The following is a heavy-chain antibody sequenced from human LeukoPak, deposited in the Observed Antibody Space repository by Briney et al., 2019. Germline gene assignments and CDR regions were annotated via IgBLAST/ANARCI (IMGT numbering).Heavy chain of an antibody. CDR1: GFTFSSYA. J-gene: IGHJ4*02. CDR2: ISSSGSYI. V-gene: IGHV3-21*01. D-gene: IGHD3-22*01. CDR3: AGEFYYGSSGFYD. Sequence: GGSLRLSCAASGFTFSSYAMSWVRQAPGKGLEWVSSISSSGSYIYYAESVKGRFTISRDNAKNSHSLQMNSLRAEDTAVYYCAGEFYYGSSGFYDWGQGTLVTVSS.